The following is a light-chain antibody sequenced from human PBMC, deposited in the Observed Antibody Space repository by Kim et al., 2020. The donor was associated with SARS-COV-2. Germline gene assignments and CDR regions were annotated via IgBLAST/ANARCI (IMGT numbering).Light chain of an antibody. CDR3: EQDGTLPCT. CDR2: GES. Sequence: LSFAAGAQATLASRPSQSTSDAWYRQHHGQPPRLVLYGESSWATGTPDRFSSSDSETDSTLIIGRLEPEDLAKYYYEQDGTLPCTFGQGTKVEIK. J-gene: IGKJ1*01. V-gene: IGKV3-20*01. CDR1: QSTSD.